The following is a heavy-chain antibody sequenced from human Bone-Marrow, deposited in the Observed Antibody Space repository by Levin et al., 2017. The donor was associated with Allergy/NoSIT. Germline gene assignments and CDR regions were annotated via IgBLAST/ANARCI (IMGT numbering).Heavy chain of an antibody. J-gene: IGHJ4*02. V-gene: IGHV3-11*03. D-gene: IGHD5-18*01. CDR3: AISMIQSWSAFDY. CDR2: ISGSSSHT. CDR1: GFTFSDYY. Sequence: PGGSLRLSCAASGFTFSDYYMSWIRQAPGKGPEWVSHISGSSSHTNYADSVKGRFTISRDNAKNSLYLQMNSLRAEDTAIYYCAISMIQSWSAFDYWGQGTLVTVSS.